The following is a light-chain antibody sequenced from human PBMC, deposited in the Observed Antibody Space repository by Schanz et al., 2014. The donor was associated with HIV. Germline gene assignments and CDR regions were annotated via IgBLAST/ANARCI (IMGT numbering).Light chain of an antibody. V-gene: IGLV1-51*01. J-gene: IGLJ2*01. CDR1: ALNIGRNS. Sequence: QSVLTQPPSVSAAPGQRVTISCSGSALNIGRNSVSWYQQFPGTAPNLLIYDYHERPSEIRDRFSGSKSGQSATLAIIGLQAGDEADYYCGAWDSARRAVVFGGGTKLTVL. CDR3: GAWDSARRAVV. CDR2: DYH.